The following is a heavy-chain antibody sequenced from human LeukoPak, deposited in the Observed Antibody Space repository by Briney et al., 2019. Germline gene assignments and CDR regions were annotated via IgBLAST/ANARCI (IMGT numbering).Heavy chain of an antibody. Sequence: GGSLRLSCAASGFTFSSYGMHWVRQAPGKGLEWVAVISYDGSNKYYADSVKGRFTISRDNSKNTLYLQMNSLRAEDTAVYYCAKAYGGYYYYGMDVWGQGTTVTVSS. CDR3: AKAYGGYYYYGMDV. D-gene: IGHD4/OR15-4a*01. V-gene: IGHV3-30*18. J-gene: IGHJ6*02. CDR2: ISYDGSNK. CDR1: GFTFSSYG.